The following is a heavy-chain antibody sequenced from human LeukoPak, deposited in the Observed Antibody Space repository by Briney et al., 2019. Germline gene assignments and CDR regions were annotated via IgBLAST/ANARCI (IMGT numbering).Heavy chain of an antibody. V-gene: IGHV1-69*13. Sequence: GASVKVSCKASRGTFSSYAISWVRQAPGQGLEWMGGIIPIFGTANYAQKFQGRVTITADESTSTAYMELSSLRSEDTAVYYCAVLPGIAVAGTALTDYWGQGTLVTVSS. D-gene: IGHD6-19*01. CDR2: IIPIFGTA. CDR3: AVLPGIAVAGTALTDY. CDR1: RGTFSSYA. J-gene: IGHJ4*02.